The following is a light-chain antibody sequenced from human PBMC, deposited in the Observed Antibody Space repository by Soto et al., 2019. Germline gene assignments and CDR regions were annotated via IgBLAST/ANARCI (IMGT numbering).Light chain of an antibody. CDR1: SSDVGGYNY. CDR3: ISYTSSSTVV. Sequence: SVLTQPASVSGSPGQSITISCTGTSSDVGGYNYVSWYQQHPGKAPKLMIYDVSNRPSGVSNRFSGSKSGNTASLTISGLQAEDEADYYCISYTSSSTVVFGGGTQLTVL. J-gene: IGLJ2*01. CDR2: DVS. V-gene: IGLV2-14*01.